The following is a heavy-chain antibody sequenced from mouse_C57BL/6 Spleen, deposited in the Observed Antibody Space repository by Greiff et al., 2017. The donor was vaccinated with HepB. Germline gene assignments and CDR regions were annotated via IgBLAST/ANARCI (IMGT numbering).Heavy chain of an antibody. Sequence: VHLVESGPELVKPGASVKISCKASGYAFSSSWMNWVKQRPGKGLEWIGRIYPGDGDTNYNGKFKGKATLTADKSSSTAYMQLSSLTSEDSAVYFCARSGSTITTDVMDYWGQGTSVTVSS. J-gene: IGHJ4*01. V-gene: IGHV1-82*01. CDR2: IYPGDGDT. CDR1: GYAFSSSW. CDR3: ARSGSTITTDVMDY. D-gene: IGHD1-1*01.